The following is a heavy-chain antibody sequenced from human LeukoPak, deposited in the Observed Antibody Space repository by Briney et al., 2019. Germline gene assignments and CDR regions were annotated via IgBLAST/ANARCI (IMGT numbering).Heavy chain of an antibody. Sequence: SGTLSLTCVVSGGSISSGYWWSWVRQPPGKGLEWIGEIHHSGSTNYNPSFKSRVTISVDKSENQFSLRLSSVTAADTAMYYCGRNADYCIDYWGQGTLVTVSS. CDR2: IHHSGST. J-gene: IGHJ4*02. CDR1: GGSISSGYW. CDR3: GRNADYCIDY. V-gene: IGHV4-4*02. D-gene: IGHD4-11*01.